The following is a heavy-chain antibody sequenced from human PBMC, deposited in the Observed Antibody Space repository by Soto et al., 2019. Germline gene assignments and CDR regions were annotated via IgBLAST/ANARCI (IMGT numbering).Heavy chain of an antibody. D-gene: IGHD3-22*01. CDR3: AKDLDDSSGYLKY. J-gene: IGHJ4*02. V-gene: IGHV3-30*04. Sequence: GGSLRLSCAASGFTFSGSAMHWVRQASGKGLEWVAVISYDGSNKYYADSVKGRFTISRDNSKNTLYLQMNSLRAEDTAVYYCAKDLDDSSGYLKYWGQGALVTVSS. CDR2: ISYDGSNK. CDR1: GFTFSGSA.